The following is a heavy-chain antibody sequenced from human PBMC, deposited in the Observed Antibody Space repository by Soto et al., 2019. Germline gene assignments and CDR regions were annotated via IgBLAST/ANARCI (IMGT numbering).Heavy chain of an antibody. D-gene: IGHD3-10*01. CDR2: TYYRSKWYN. V-gene: IGHV6-1*01. CDR3: ARGMVRGVIQYYYYGMDV. CDR1: GDSVSSNSAA. J-gene: IGHJ6*02. Sequence: TLSLTCAISGDSVSSNSAAWNWIRQSPSRGLEWLGRTYYRSKWYNDYAVSVKSRITINPDTSKNQFSLQLNSVTPEDTAVYYCARGMVRGVIQYYYYGMDVWGQGTTVTVSS.